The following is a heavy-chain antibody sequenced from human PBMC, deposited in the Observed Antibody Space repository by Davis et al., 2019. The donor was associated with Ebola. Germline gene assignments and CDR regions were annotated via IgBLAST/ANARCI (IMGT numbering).Heavy chain of an antibody. CDR1: GFTFENYA. CDR3: AKFRGAEYRDWHFDS. V-gene: IGHV3-23*01. Sequence: PGGSLRLSCTASGFTFENYAMSWVRQAPGKGLEWVSGLTGSGGNTYYEDSVKGRFSISRDNSKNTVFLQMNSLRAEDTALYYCAKFRGAEYRDWHFDSWGQGTLVTVSS. D-gene: IGHD2-21*01. CDR2: LTGSGGNT. J-gene: IGHJ4*02.